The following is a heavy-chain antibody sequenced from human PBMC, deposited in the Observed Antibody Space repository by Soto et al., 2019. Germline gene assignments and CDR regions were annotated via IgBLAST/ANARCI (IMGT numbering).Heavy chain of an antibody. CDR1: GGTISSNT. D-gene: IGHD6-6*01. V-gene: IGHV1-69*13. J-gene: IGHJ4*02. CDR2: IIPIFGPA. CDR3: AFSSSYYFDY. Sequence: ASVKVSCKASGGTISSNTITWVRQAPRQGLEWMGGIIPIFGPADYAQKFQGRVTITADESTSTAYMELTSLRSEDTAVYYCAFSSSYYFDYWGPGTLVTVSS.